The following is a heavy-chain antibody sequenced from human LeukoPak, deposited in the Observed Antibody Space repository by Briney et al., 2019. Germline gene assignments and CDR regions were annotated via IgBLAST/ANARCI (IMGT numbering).Heavy chain of an antibody. Sequence: SETLSLTCAVYGGSFSGYYWSWIRQPPGKGLEWIGEINHSGSTNYNPSLKSRVTISVDTSKSQFSLKLSSVTAADTAVYYCARHDSTTNYFDYWGQGTLVTVSS. J-gene: IGHJ4*02. CDR2: INHSGST. D-gene: IGHD5/OR15-5a*01. V-gene: IGHV4-34*01. CDR1: GGSFSGYY. CDR3: ARHDSTTNYFDY.